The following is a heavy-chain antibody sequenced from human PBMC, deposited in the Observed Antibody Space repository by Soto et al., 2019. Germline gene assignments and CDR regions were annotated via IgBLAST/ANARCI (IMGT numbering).Heavy chain of an antibody. CDR3: ASQQWVAPV. CDR2: ISFDGHDQ. V-gene: IGHV3-30*03. J-gene: IGHJ4*02. Sequence: PGGSLRLSCAASGFPFSNYGMHCVRQAPGKGLEWMAVISFDGHDQDYADSVKGRFTISRDNSKSTLCLQMNSLRAEDTAVYYCASQQWVAPVWGLGTAVTFSA. D-gene: IGHD6-19*01. CDR1: GFPFSNYG.